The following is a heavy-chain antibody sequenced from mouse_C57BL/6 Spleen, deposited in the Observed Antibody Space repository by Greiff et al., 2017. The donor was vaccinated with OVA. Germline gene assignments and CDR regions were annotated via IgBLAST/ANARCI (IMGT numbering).Heavy chain of an antibody. CDR2: INPNNGTT. CDR1: GYSFTDYN. D-gene: IGHD2-3*01. CDR3: GRGDGCNPLYFDD. Sequence: VQLQQSGPELVKPGASVKISCKASGYSFTDYNMNWVKQSTGKSLEWIGVINPNNGTTSYNQKFKGKATMTVDQSSSTAYMQLNSLTSEDSAVYYCGRGDGCNPLYFDDWGQGTTLTVSS. J-gene: IGHJ2*01. V-gene: IGHV1-39*01.